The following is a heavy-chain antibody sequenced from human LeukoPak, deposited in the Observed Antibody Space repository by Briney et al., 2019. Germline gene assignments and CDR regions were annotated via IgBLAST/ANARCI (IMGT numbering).Heavy chain of an antibody. V-gene: IGHV3-23*01. J-gene: IGHJ4*02. CDR3: AKDRADCSNTSCYAFFDY. D-gene: IGHD2-2*01. CDR2: ISGSGGST. Sequence: PGGSPRLSCAASGFTFSNYAINWVRQAPGKGLEWVSAISGSGGSTLYADSVKGRFTISRDNSKNTLYLQMNSLRAEDTAVYYCAKDRADCSNTSCYAFFDYWGQGTLVTVSP. CDR1: GFTFSNYA.